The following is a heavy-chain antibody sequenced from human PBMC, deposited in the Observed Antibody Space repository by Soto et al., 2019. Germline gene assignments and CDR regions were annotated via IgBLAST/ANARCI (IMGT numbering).Heavy chain of an antibody. CDR1: GYTFTGYY. Sequence: QVQLVQSGAEVKKPGASVKVSCKASGYTFTGYYMHWVRQAPGQGLEWMGWINPNSGGTNYAQKFQGWVTMTRDTSISTAYMELSRLRSDDTAVYYCARGKGRDGYNYTFDYWGQGTLVTVSS. J-gene: IGHJ4*02. CDR2: INPNSGGT. D-gene: IGHD5-12*01. V-gene: IGHV1-2*04. CDR3: ARGKGRDGYNYTFDY.